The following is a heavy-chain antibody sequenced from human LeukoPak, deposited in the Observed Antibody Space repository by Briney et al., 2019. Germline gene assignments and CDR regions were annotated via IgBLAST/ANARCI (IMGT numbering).Heavy chain of an antibody. J-gene: IGHJ4*02. D-gene: IGHD6-13*01. Sequence: ASVKVSCKASGGTFSSYAISWVRQAPGQGLEWMGRIIPILGIANYAQKFQGRVTITADKSTYTAYMELSRLRSDDTAVYYCARRGIAAAGMDYWGQGTLVTVSS. V-gene: IGHV1-69*04. CDR3: ARRGIAAAGMDY. CDR2: IIPILGIA. CDR1: GGTFSSYA.